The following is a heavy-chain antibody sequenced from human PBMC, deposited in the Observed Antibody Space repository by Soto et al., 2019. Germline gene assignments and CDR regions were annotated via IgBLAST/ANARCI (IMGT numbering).Heavy chain of an antibody. CDR1: GDSVSSNSAA. D-gene: IGHD3-3*01. V-gene: IGHV6-1*01. J-gene: IGHJ3*02. CDR2: TYYRSKWYN. CDR3: ARDALLRFLEWNAFDI. Sequence: KQSQTLSLTCAISGDSVSSNSAAWNWIRQSPSRGLEWLGRTYYRSKWYNDYAVSVKSRITINPDTSKNQFSLQLNSVTPEDTAVYYCARDALLRFLEWNAFDIWGQGTMVTVSS.